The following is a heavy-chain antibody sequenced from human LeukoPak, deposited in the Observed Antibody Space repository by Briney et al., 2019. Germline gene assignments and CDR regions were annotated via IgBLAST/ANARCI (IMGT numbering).Heavy chain of an antibody. D-gene: IGHD5-18*01. CDR1: GFTFSSYA. CDR2: ISGSGGST. Sequence: GGSLRLSCAASGFTFSSYAMSWVRPAPGKGLEWVSAISGSGGSTYYADSVKGRFTISRDNSKNTLYLKMNSLRAEDTAVYYCAIDVIGGYIVWGQGTLVTVSS. V-gene: IGHV3-23*01. CDR3: AIDVIGGYIV. J-gene: IGHJ4*02.